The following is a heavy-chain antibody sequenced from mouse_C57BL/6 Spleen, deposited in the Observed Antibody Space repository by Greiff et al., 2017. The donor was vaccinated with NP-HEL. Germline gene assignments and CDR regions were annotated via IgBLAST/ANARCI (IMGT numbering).Heavy chain of an antibody. CDR1: GFTFSSYA. J-gene: IGHJ2*01. V-gene: IGHV5-9-1*02. CDR3: TREANSGRDYFDY. D-gene: IGHD3-1*01. CDR2: ISSGGDYI. Sequence: EVQGVESGEGLVKPGGSLKLSCAASGFTFSSYAMSWVRQTPEKRLEWVAYISSGGDYIYYADTVKGRFTISRDNARNTLYLQMSSLKSEDTAMYYCTREANSGRDYFDYWGQGTTLTVSS.